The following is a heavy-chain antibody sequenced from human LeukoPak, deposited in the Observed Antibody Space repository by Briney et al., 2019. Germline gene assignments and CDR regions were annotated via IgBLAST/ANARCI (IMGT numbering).Heavy chain of an antibody. J-gene: IGHJ4*02. CDR3: ARETAMVLDY. Sequence: PSETLSLTCNVSGASVSSGSYYWSWIRQPPGKELEWIGYIYYSGSANYNPSLKSRVTISVDTSKNQFSLKVTSVTAADTAVYYCARETAMVLDYWGQGTLVTVSS. CDR1: GASVSSGSYY. V-gene: IGHV4-61*01. D-gene: IGHD5-18*01. CDR2: IYYSGSA.